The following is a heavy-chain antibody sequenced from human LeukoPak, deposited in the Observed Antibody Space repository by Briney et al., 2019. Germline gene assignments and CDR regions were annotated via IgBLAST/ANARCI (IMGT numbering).Heavy chain of an antibody. CDR2: IYYTGTT. V-gene: IGHV4-59*12. J-gene: IGHJ6*02. D-gene: IGHD3-10*01. CDR3: ARDSGYGSGSSGMDV. CDR1: GGSTSSDY. Sequence: PSETLSLTCTVSGGSTSSDYWSWIRQPPGKGLEWIGYIYYTGTTTYNPSLKSRVTISVDTSKNQFSLKLSSVTAADTAVYYCARDSGYGSGSSGMDVWGQGTTVTVSS.